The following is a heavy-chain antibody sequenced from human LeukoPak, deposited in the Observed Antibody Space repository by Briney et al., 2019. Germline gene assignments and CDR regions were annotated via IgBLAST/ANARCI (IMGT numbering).Heavy chain of an antibody. CDR2: IRYDGSTR. CDR3: AAVDNCVVFVC. CDR1: GFTFSDLG. J-gene: IGHJ4*02. Sequence: GGSLRLSCAASGFTFSDLGMHWVRQAPGKGLEWVAFIRYDGSTRSYADSVKGRFTISRDNSKNTLYLQMSGLRVDDTALYYCAAVDNCVVFVCWGEGTLVTVSS. D-gene: IGHD1-20*01. V-gene: IGHV3-30*02.